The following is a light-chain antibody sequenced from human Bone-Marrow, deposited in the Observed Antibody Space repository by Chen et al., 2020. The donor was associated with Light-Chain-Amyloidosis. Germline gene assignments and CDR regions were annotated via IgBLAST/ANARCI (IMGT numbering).Light chain of an antibody. CDR1: NIGSTS. V-gene: IGLV3-21*02. CDR3: HVWDRRSDRPV. J-gene: IGLJ3*02. CDR2: DDS. Sequence: SYVLTQPSSVSVAPGQTATIACGGNNIGSTSVHWYQQTPGQAPLLVVYDDSDRPSGIPERLSGSNSGNTATLTTSRVEAGDEADYYCHVWDRRSDRPVFGGGTKLTVL.